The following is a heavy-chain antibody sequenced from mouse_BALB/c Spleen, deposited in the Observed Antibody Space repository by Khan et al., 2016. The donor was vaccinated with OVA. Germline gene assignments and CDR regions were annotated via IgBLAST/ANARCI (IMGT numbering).Heavy chain of an antibody. CDR2: ISYGGST. CDR3: ARKNYYGYAMDY. V-gene: IGHV3-2*02. Sequence: VQLKESGPGLVKPSQSLSLTCTVTGYSITSDYAWDWIRQFPGNKLEWMGYISYGGSTSYNPSPKSRISITRQTSKNQFFLQLNSVTTEDTATYYCARKNYYGYAMDYWGQGTSVTVSS. CDR1: GYSITSDYA. D-gene: IGHD1-1*01. J-gene: IGHJ4*01.